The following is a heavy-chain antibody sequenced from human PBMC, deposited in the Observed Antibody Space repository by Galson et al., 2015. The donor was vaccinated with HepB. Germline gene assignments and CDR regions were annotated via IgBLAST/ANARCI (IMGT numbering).Heavy chain of an antibody. D-gene: IGHD7-27*01. CDR3: ARDPPLGAPFDY. J-gene: IGHJ4*02. V-gene: IGHV3-21*01. CDR2: INSDSSYI. CDR1: GFTFNDYN. Sequence: SLRLSCAASGFTFNDYNMIWVRQAPGKGLEWVSSINSDSSYIYYADSVRGRFTISRDNAKNSLYLQMNSLTVEDTATYYCARDPPLGAPFDYWGQGTLVTVSS.